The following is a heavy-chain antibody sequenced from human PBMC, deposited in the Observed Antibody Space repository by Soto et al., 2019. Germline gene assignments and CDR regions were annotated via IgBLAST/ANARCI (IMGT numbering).Heavy chain of an antibody. CDR1: GGSISSYY. Sequence: SETLSLTCTVSGGSISSYYWSWIRQPPGKGLEWIGYIYYSGSTNYNPSLKSRVTISVDTSKNQFSLKLSSVTAADTAVYYCAREHYDFWSGYYNKNNWFDPWGQGTLVPVSS. CDR3: AREHYDFWSGYYNKNNWFDP. D-gene: IGHD3-3*01. CDR2: IYYSGST. J-gene: IGHJ5*02. V-gene: IGHV4-59*01.